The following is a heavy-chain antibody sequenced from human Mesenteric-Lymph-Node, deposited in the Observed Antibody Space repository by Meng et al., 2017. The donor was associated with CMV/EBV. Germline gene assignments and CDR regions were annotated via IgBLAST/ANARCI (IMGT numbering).Heavy chain of an antibody. CDR2: TYYRSEYYN. J-gene: IGHJ4*02. Sequence: QIHLQQAGPGLGKSSQTLSVTCSIAGDSISSNNAAWNWIRQSPSRGLEWLGRTYYRSEYYNDYAVSVKSRISVNLDTSKNQLSLHLNFVTPEDTAVYYCAYFGDFPPLWWGQGTLVTVSS. V-gene: IGHV6-1*01. CDR3: AYFGDFPPLW. D-gene: IGHD3-16*01. CDR1: GDSISSNNAA.